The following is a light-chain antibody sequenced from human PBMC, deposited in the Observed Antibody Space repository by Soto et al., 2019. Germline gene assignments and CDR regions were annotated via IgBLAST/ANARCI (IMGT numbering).Light chain of an antibody. CDR1: QSLLHSNGYNY. Sequence: DIVMTQSPLSLPVTPGEPASISCRSSQSLLHSNGYNYLDWYLQKPGQSPQLLIYLGSNRASGVPDMFSGSGSGTYFTLKISRVDAEDVGVYYCMQALQTPRTFVGGTKGEIK. J-gene: IGKJ4*02. CDR3: MQALQTPRT. V-gene: IGKV2-28*01. CDR2: LGS.